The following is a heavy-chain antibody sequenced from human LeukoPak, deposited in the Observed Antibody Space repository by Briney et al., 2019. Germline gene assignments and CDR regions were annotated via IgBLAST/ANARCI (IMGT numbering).Heavy chain of an antibody. CDR2: ISGSGGST. J-gene: IGHJ4*02. D-gene: IGHD3-22*01. Sequence: GSLRLSCAASGFTFSSYAMSWVRQAPGKGLEWVSAISGSGGSTYYADSVKGRFTISRDNSKNTLYLQMNSLRAEDTAVYYCAKKSYDSSGYYDPFDYWGQGTLVTVPS. CDR3: AKKSYDSSGYYDPFDY. CDR1: GFTFSSYA. V-gene: IGHV3-23*01.